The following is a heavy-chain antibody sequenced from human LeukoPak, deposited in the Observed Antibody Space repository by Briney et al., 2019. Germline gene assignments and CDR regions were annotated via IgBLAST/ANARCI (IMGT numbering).Heavy chain of an antibody. CDR2: INHSGST. CDR1: GGSFSGYY. D-gene: IGHD3-3*01. J-gene: IGHJ4*02. CDR3: ARGVPPDFWSGYPYFDY. V-gene: IGHV4-34*01. Sequence: SETLSRTCAVYGGSFSGYYWSWIRQPPGKGLEWIGEINHSGSTNYNPSLKSRVTISVDTSKNQFSLKLSSVTAADTAVYYCARGVPPDFWSGYPYFDYWGQGTLVTVSS.